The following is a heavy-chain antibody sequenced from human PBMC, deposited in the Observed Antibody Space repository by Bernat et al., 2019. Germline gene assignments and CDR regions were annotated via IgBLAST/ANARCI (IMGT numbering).Heavy chain of an antibody. Sequence: EVKVVESGGGLVQPGVSLRLSCEASGFSLSSYLMHWVRQAPGERLVWVSRITSDGTNKIYADSVEGRFTISRDNAKNTLYLQMNSLRAEDTAVYYCSRTAFVFDDVFEIWGQGTKVTVSS. V-gene: IGHV3-74*01. D-gene: IGHD3-16*01. CDR3: SRTAFVFDDVFEI. CDR1: GFSLSSYL. J-gene: IGHJ3*02. CDR2: ITSDGTNK.